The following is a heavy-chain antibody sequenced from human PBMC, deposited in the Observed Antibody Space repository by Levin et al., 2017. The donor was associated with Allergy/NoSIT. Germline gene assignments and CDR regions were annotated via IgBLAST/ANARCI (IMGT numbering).Heavy chain of an antibody. CDR1: GYSISSGYC. CDR3: ARDATYSYGSFEH. J-gene: IGHJ4*02. Sequence: SETLSLTCDVSGYSISSGYCWDWIRQPPGKGLECIGSIFHAGDTDYNPALKSRVTISVDTSKNQFSLRLHSVTAADTAVYYCARDATYSYGSFEHWGQGILVTVSS. D-gene: IGHD5-18*01. CDR2: IFHAGDT. V-gene: IGHV4-38-2*02.